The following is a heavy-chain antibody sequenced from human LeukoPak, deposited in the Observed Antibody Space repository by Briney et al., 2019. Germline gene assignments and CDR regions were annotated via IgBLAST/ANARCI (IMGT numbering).Heavy chain of an antibody. D-gene: IGHD6-19*01. CDR2: INPNSGGT. Sequence: GASVKVSCKASGYTFTGYYMRWVRQAPGQGLEWMGRINPNSGGTNYAQKFQGRVTMTRDTSISTAYMELSRLRSDDTAVYYCARDGRAVAEKYYFDYWGQGTLVTVSS. J-gene: IGHJ4*02. CDR1: GYTFTGYY. CDR3: ARDGRAVAEKYYFDY. V-gene: IGHV1-2*06.